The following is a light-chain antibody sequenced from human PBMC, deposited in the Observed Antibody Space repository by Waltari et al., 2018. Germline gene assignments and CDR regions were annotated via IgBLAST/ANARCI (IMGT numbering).Light chain of an antibody. CDR1: QSISNY. V-gene: IGKV1-5*03. Sequence: IQMTQSPSTLSASVGDRVTITCRASQSISNYLAWYQQKPGKAPNLLIYKASILKSGVSSRFSGSGSETQFTLTISSLQPGDFATYLCQQYNTSTSFGQGTRLEIK. CDR2: KAS. J-gene: IGKJ2*01. CDR3: QQYNTSTS.